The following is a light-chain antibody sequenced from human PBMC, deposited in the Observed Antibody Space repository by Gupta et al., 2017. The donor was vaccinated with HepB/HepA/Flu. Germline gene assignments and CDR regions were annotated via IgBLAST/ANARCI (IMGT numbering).Light chain of an antibody. CDR3: LQTTTWT. J-gene: IGKJ1*01. CDR1: QSINTS. Sequence: EILLPQSPDFQSVSPKEKVTITCRASQSINTSLNWDKQKPEQSPKLLTKYASQSFSGVPPRFSGSGSRTDFTLTSQGREADDADTYDHLQTTTWTFGQGTKVEIK. CDR2: YAS. V-gene: IGKV6-21*01.